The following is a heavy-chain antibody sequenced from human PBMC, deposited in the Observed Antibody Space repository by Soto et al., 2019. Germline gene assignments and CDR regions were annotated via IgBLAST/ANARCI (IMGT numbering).Heavy chain of an antibody. D-gene: IGHD1-26*01. CDR3: ARGVGSSPPRY. Sequence: SETLSLTCTISGGSISVYYWSWIRQSPGQGLEWIGYIYDSGSPYYNPSLKSRVIISADTSKNQTSLKLTSATAADTAVYYCARGVGSSPPRYWGRGTLVTVSS. CDR1: GGSISVYY. V-gene: IGHV4-59*01. J-gene: IGHJ4*02. CDR2: IYDSGSP.